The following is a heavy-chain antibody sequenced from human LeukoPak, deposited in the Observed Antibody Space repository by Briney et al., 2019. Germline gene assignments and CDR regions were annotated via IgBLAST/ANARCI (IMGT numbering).Heavy chain of an antibody. Sequence: SVKVSRKASGGTFSSYAISWVRQAPGQGLEWMGGIIPIFGTANYAQKFQGRVTITADESTSTAYMELSSLRSEDTAVYYCARCSTVTTLVEAFDIWGQGTMVTVSS. J-gene: IGHJ3*02. CDR3: ARCSTVTTLVEAFDI. CDR1: GGTFSSYA. CDR2: IIPIFGTA. V-gene: IGHV1-69*13. D-gene: IGHD4-17*01.